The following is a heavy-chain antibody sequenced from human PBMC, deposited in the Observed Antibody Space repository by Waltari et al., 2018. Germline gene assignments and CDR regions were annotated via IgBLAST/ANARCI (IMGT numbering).Heavy chain of an antibody. D-gene: IGHD3-22*01. CDR3: ARGSYDSSGYHDAFDI. CDR2: IYYSGST. Sequence: QVQLQESGPGLVKPSETLSLTCTVSGGSISSYYWSCIRQPPGKGLDWIGYIYYSGSTNYNPSLKSRVTISVDTSKNQFSLKLSSVTAADTAVYYCARGSYDSSGYHDAFDIWGQGTMVTVSS. CDR1: GGSISSYY. J-gene: IGHJ3*02. V-gene: IGHV4-59*01.